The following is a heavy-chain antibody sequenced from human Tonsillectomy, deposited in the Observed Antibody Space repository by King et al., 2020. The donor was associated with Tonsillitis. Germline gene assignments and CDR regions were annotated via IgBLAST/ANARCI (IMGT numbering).Heavy chain of an antibody. V-gene: IGHV5-51*01. Sequence: VQLVESGTEVKKPGESLTISCQGSGYRFACYWIGWVRQMPGKGLEWMGIIQPGDSDTRYSPSFEGQVIFSVDKSINTAYLQWISLQASDTAIYYCAAAKWGSYFDYWGQGTPVTVSS. CDR3: AAAKWGSYFDY. CDR1: GYRFACYW. D-gene: IGHD7-27*01. CDR2: IQPGDSDT. J-gene: IGHJ4*02.